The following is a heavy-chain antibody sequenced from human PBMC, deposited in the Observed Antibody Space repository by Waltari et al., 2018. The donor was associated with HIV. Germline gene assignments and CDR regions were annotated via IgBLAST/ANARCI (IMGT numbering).Heavy chain of an antibody. V-gene: IGHV1-3*01. CDR1: GYTFTKYG. Sequence: QVQLVQSGAEVKKPGASVKVSCKASGYTFTKYGVHWVRQAPGQRLEWMGWINAANGNTKYSQKFQVRVTITRDTYASTAYMELSSLRSEDTAVYYCARDMYDSGYDYGWFDPWGQEPWSPSPQ. CDR3: ARDMYDSGYDYGWFDP. D-gene: IGHD5-12*01. CDR2: INAANGNT. J-gene: IGHJ5*02.